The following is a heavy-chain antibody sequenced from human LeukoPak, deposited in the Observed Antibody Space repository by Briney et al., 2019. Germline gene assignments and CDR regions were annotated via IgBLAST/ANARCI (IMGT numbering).Heavy chain of an antibody. D-gene: IGHD3-3*01. V-gene: IGHV4-59*01. CDR3: ARDRGYDYWSGSSPYFDF. CDR1: GGSISTYY. CDR2: IYYSGST. Sequence: PSETLSLTCSVSGGSISTYYWNWIRQSPGKGPEWIGYIYYSGSTNYNPSLKSRVTMSVDTSRNEFSLKLRSVTAADTAIYYCARDRGYDYWSGSSPYFDFWGRGLLVTVSS. J-gene: IGHJ4*02.